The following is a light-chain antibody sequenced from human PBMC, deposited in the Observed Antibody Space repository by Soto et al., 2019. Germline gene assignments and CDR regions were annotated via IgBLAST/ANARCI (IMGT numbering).Light chain of an antibody. CDR1: SSDVGGYNS. CDR3: SSYAGSKIIL. Sequence: QSVLTQPPSASGSPGQSVTISCTGTSSDVGGYNSVSWYQQHPGKAPKLMIYEVSKRPSGVPDRFSGSKSGNTASLTVSGLQAEDEADYYCSSYAGSKIILFGGGTQLTVL. V-gene: IGLV2-8*01. CDR2: EVS. J-gene: IGLJ2*01.